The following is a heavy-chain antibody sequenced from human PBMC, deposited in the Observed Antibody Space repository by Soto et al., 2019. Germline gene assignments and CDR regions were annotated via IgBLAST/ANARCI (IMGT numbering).Heavy chain of an antibody. D-gene: IGHD2-15*01. V-gene: IGHV4-39*01. CDR1: GGSISSSSYY. CDR3: ESRHVVVDATQTFDY. Sequence: SETLSLTCTVSGGSISSSSYYWGWIRQPPGKGLEWIGSIYYSGSTYYNPSLKSRVTISVDTSKNQFSLKLSSVTAADTAVYYCESRHVVVDATQTFDYWGQGTLVTVSS. CDR2: IYYSGST. J-gene: IGHJ4*02.